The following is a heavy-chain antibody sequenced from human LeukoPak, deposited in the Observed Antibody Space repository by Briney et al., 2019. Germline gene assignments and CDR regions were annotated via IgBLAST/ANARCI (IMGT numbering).Heavy chain of an antibody. Sequence: GGSLRLSCAASGFTFSDYEMNWLRQAPGKGLEWVSYISGSGTTMYYADSVRGRFTIPRDNAENSLYLQTNSLRAEDTAIYYCARGLRKGRYFDYWGQGTLVTVSS. J-gene: IGHJ4*02. D-gene: IGHD3-16*01. CDR3: ARGLRKGRYFDY. V-gene: IGHV3-48*03. CDR1: GFTFSDYE. CDR2: ISGSGTTM.